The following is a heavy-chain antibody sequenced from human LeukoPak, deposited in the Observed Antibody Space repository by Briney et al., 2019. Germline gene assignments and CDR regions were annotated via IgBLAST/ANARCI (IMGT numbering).Heavy chain of an antibody. CDR2: ISAYNGNT. CDR1: GYTFTSYG. D-gene: IGHD3-22*01. CDR3: ARVVVVITNDISDI. V-gene: IGHV1-18*01. Sequence: ASVKVSCKASGYTFTSYGISWVRQAPGQGLEWMGWISAYNGNTNYAQKLQGRVTMTRDTSTSTVYMELSSLRSEDTAMYYCARVVVVITNDISDIWGQGTMVIVSS. J-gene: IGHJ3*02.